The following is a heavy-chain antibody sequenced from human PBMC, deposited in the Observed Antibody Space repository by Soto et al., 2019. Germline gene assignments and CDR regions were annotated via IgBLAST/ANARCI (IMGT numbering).Heavy chain of an antibody. CDR1: GFTFSSYA. Sequence: EVQLLESGGGLVQPGGSLRLSCAASGFTFSSYAMSWVRQAPGKGLEWVSVISGSGGSTYYADSVKGRFTISRDNSKNTLYLQMTSRRAEDTAVYYCARRTSGWYLDCWGQGTLVTVSS. V-gene: IGHV3-23*01. CDR3: ARRTSGWYLDC. CDR2: ISGSGGST. D-gene: IGHD6-19*01. J-gene: IGHJ4*02.